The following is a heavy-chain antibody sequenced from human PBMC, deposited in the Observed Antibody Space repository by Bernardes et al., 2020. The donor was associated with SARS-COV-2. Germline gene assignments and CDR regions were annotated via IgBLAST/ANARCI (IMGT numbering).Heavy chain of an antibody. D-gene: IGHD1-20*01. V-gene: IGHV3-30*18. CDR1: GFTFNSYG. CDR3: AKDLTSEGQITPGDY. CDR2: ISYDGSNK. Sequence: VWSLSLSCAASGFTFNSYGMHWVRQAPGKGLEWVAVISYDGSNKRYADSVRGRFTISRDNSKNTLYLQMNSLRAEDTAVYYCAKDLTSEGQITPGDYWGQGTTVTVSS. J-gene: IGHJ4*03.